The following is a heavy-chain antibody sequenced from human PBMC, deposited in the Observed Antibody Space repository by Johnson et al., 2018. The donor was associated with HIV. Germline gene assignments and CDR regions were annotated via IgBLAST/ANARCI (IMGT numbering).Heavy chain of an antibody. CDR3: ARSGGYPNALDM. J-gene: IGHJ3*02. D-gene: IGHD6-13*01. CDR1: GISFSSYW. CDR2: IKSDGTST. V-gene: IGHV3-74*01. Sequence: EQLVESGGGLVQPGGSLRLSCVASGISFSSYWMHWVRQAPGKGLVWVSRIKSDGTSTNYADSVKGRFTISRDNSNNTLYLQMNSLRVEDTAVYYCARSGGYPNALDMWGQGTLVTVPA.